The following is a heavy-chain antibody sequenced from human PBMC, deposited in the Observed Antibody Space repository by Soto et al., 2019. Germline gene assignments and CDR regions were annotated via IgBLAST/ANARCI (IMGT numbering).Heavy chain of an antibody. CDR1: GYSFTSYW. J-gene: IGHJ6*02. CDR3: ARFARDSSSYSYGMAV. D-gene: IGHD6-6*01. V-gene: IGHV5-51*01. CDR2: IYPGDSDT. Sequence: PGESLKISCKGSGYSFTSYWIGWVRQMPGKGLEWMGIIYPGDSDTRYSPSFQGQVTISADKAISTAYLQCSSRKGWDSAMYYCARFARDSSSYSYGMAVWGPGNPVPVSS.